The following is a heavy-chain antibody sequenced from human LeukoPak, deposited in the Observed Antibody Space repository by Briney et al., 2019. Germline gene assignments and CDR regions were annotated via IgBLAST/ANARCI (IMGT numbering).Heavy chain of an antibody. Sequence: KPSETLSLTCTVSGGSISSYYWSWIRQPPVKGLEWIGYIYYSGSTNYNPSLKSRVTISVDTSKNQFSLKLSSVTAADTAVYYCARAQDFSDSSGPNYLDFWGQGILVTVSS. CDR1: GGSISSYY. CDR3: ARAQDFSDSSGPNYLDF. V-gene: IGHV4-59*01. CDR2: IYYSGST. D-gene: IGHD3-22*01. J-gene: IGHJ4*02.